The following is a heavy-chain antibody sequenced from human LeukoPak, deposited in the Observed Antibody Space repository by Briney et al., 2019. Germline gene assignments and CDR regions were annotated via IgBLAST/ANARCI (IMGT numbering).Heavy chain of an antibody. CDR1: GGSISSSSYY. V-gene: IGHV4-39*07. J-gene: IGHJ4*02. CDR2: IYYSGST. D-gene: IGHD5-18*01. Sequence: SETLSLTCTVSGGSISSSSYYWGWIRQPPGKGLEWIGSIYYSGSTYYNPSLKSRVTISVDTSKNQFSLKLSSVTAADTAVYYCARGRTWIQLWDNWGQGTLVTVSS. CDR3: ARGRTWIQLWDN.